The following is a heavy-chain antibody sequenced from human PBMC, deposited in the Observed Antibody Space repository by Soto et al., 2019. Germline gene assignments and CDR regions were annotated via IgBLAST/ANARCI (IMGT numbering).Heavy chain of an antibody. D-gene: IGHD2-15*01. V-gene: IGHV1-58*01. J-gene: IGHJ6*02. CDR3: ATGAYCSGGSCSDYYYYYYGMDL. CDR1: GFAFRSSA. CDR2: LVVGTGNT. Sequence: ASVKVSCKTSGFAFRSSAVQWVRQARVQRLEWIGWLVVGTGNTNYAQKFQQRVTISSDRATNTVSMELSSLTSEETAVYYCATGAYCSGGSCSDYYYYYYGMDLWGQGTTVTVSS.